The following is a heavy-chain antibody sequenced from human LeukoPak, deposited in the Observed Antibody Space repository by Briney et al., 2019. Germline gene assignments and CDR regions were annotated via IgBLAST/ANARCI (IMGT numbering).Heavy chain of an antibody. V-gene: IGHV3-74*01. CDR3: ARAYSGSYDY. D-gene: IGHD1-26*01. Sequence: GGSLRLSCAASGFTFSSYWMHWVRQAPGKGLVWVSRINSDGINTSYADSVKGRFTISRDNAKNTLNLQMNSLRAEDTAVYYCARAYSGSYDYWGQGTLVTVSS. CDR2: INSDGINT. CDR1: GFTFSSYW. J-gene: IGHJ4*02.